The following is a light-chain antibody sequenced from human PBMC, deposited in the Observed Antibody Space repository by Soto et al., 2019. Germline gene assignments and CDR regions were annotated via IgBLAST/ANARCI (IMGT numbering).Light chain of an antibody. Sequence: EILMTQSPATLSVSPGERATLSCRASQSVGRNLAWYQQKPGQAPRLLIYAASGRATGIPARFSGSGSGTEFTLSISSLQSEDFAVYYCQQYTDWPWTFGQGTKVEIK. V-gene: IGKV3-15*01. J-gene: IGKJ1*01. CDR2: AAS. CDR1: QSVGRN. CDR3: QQYTDWPWT.